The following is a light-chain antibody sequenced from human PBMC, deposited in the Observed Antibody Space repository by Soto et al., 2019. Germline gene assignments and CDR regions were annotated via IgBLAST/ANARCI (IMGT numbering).Light chain of an antibody. J-gene: IGKJ5*01. V-gene: IGKV3-20*01. Sequence: EVVLTQSPGTLSLSPGDRATLSCRASQSITNNFLAWYQHKPGQAPRLLIYGASSRATGIPDRFSGSGSGTDFTLTISRLEPEDFAVYHCPQYGSSVITFGQWTRLDNK. CDR2: GAS. CDR3: PQYGSSVIT. CDR1: QSITNNF.